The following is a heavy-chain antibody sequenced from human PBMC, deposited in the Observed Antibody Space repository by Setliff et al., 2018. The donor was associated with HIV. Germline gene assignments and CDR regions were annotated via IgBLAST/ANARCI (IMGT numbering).Heavy chain of an antibody. CDR2: VYHTGST. Sequence: SETLSLTCTVSGGSITTTNYYWGWIRQPPGKGLEWIGNVYHTGSTYYNPSLKSRVTISVDTSKNQFSLKLSSVIAADTAVYYCARHAAGPDGPFDYWGQGTLVTVSS. CDR3: ARHAAGPDGPFDY. J-gene: IGHJ4*02. V-gene: IGHV4-39*01. CDR1: GGSITTTNYY.